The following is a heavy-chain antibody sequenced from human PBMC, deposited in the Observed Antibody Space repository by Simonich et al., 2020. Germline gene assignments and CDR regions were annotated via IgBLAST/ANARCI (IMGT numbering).Heavy chain of an antibody. CDR2: ITHSVST. CDR1: GGSFSGYY. J-gene: IGHJ5*02. V-gene: IGHV4-34*01. CDR3: ARCSLVNYDILTGYHNWFDP. Sequence: QVQLQQWGAGLLKPSETLSLTCAVYGGSFSGYYWSWIPQPRGKGLECVGEITHSVSTNYNPTLKRRGTISVDTSKNQFSLKLSSVTAADTAVYYCARCSLVNYDILTGYHNWFDPWGQGTLVTVSS. D-gene: IGHD3-9*01.